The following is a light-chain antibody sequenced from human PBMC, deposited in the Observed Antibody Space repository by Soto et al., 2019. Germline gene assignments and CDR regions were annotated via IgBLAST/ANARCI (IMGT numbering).Light chain of an antibody. CDR1: SSDVGSYNL. Sequence: QSALTQPASVSGSPGQSITISCTGTSSDVGSYNLVSWYQQHPGKAPKLMIYEGSKRPSGVSNRFSGSKSGNTASLTISGLQAEDEADYYCCSYATSSVCVFGNGTKLTVL. CDR2: EGS. CDR3: CSYATSSVCV. V-gene: IGLV2-23*01. J-gene: IGLJ1*01.